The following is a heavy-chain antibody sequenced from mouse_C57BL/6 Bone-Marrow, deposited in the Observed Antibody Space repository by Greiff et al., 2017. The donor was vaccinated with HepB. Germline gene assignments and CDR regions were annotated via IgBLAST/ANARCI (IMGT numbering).Heavy chain of an antibody. Sequence: QVQLPGAELVMPGASVKLSCKASGYTFTSYWMHWVKQRPGQGLEWIGEIDPSDSYTNYNKKFKGKSTLTVDKSSSTAYMQLRSLTSEDSAVYYCARNFYFDYWGQGTTLTVSS. V-gene: IGHV1-69*01. CDR1: GYTFTSYW. CDR2: IDPSDSYT. J-gene: IGHJ2*01. CDR3: ARNFYFDY.